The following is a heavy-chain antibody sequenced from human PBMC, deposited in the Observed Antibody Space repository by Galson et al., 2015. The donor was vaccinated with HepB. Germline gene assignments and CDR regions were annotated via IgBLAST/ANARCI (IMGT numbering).Heavy chain of an antibody. V-gene: IGHV3-23*01. D-gene: IGHD6-19*01. CDR3: VTKGLGSGWYLDY. CDR1: GFTFSSYA. J-gene: IGHJ4*02. CDR2: ISGSGGST. Sequence: SLRLSCAASGFTFSSYAMSWVRQAPGKGLEWVSTISGSGGSTYYADSVEGRFTISRDNSKNTLYLQMNSLRAEDTAVYYCVTKGLGSGWYLDYWGQGTLVTVSS.